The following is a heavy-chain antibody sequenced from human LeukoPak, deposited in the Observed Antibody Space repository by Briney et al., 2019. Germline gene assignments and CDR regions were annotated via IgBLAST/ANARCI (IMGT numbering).Heavy chain of an antibody. J-gene: IGHJ4*02. Sequence: PGGSLRLSCAASGFTFSDYYMHWVRQAPGKGLLWISHINGDGSSTGYADSVKGRFTISRDNAKNILYLQMNSLRAEDTAVYYCSRGTYPYFSDNWGQGALVTVSS. V-gene: IGHV3-74*01. CDR3: SRGTYPYFSDN. D-gene: IGHD3-10*01. CDR2: INGDGSST. CDR1: GFTFSDYY.